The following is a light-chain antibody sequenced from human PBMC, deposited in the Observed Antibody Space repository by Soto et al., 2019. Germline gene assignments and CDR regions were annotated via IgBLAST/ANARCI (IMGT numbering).Light chain of an antibody. CDR3: LQDNNYPLT. Sequence: AIQMTQSPSSLSASEGDRVTITCRASQGIRNDLGWYQQKPGKAPKLLIYAASSLQRGVPSRFSGSGSGTDFTLTINSLQPEDFAIYYCLQDNNYPLTFGQGTKLEIK. CDR2: AAS. V-gene: IGKV1-6*01. J-gene: IGKJ2*01. CDR1: QGIRND.